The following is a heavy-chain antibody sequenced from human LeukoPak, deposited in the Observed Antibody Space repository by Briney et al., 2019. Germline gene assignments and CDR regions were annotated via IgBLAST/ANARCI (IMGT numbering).Heavy chain of an antibody. CDR2: ISDSGGST. CDR3: ARAPNYYDSSGYCCAFDI. Sequence: RSGGSLRLSCAASGSTFSSYAMSWVRQAPGKGLEWVSAISDSGGSTYYADSVKGRFTISRDNSKNTLYLQMNSLRAEDTAVYYCARAPNYYDSSGYCCAFDIWGQGTMVTVSS. J-gene: IGHJ3*02. V-gene: IGHV3-23*01. D-gene: IGHD3-22*01. CDR1: GSTFSSYA.